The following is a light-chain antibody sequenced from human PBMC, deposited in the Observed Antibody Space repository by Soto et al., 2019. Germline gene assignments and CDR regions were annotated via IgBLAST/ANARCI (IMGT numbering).Light chain of an antibody. CDR2: KAS. J-gene: IGKJ1*01. CDR3: QQYNSYPWT. CDR1: QSISSR. V-gene: IGKV1-5*03. Sequence: DIEITQSPATLSASVGERGTITCRASQSISSRLAWYQQKPGKAPKLLIYKASSLESGVPSSFSGSGSETEFSLTISSLQPDDFATYYCQQYNSYPWTFGRGTKVDIK.